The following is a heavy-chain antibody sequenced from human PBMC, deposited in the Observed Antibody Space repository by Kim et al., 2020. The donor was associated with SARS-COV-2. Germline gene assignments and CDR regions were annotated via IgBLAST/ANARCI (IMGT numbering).Heavy chain of an antibody. D-gene: IGHD6-6*01. J-gene: IGHJ6*03. V-gene: IGHV4-34*01. CDR2: INHSGST. Sequence: SETLSLTCAVYGGSFSGYYWSWIRQPPGKGLEWIGEINHSGSTNYNPSLKSRVTISVDTSKNQFSLKLSSVTAADTAVYYCARGLRGSSRIYYYYYYMDVWGKGTTVTVSS. CDR3: ARGLRGSSRIYYYYYYMDV. CDR1: GGSFSGYY.